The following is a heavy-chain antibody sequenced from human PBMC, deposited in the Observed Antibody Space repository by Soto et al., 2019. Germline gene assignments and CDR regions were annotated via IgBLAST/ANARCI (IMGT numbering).Heavy chain of an antibody. CDR1: ALSSSDAW. D-gene: IGHD5-12*01. CDR2: IVSKKDNVII. V-gene: IGHV3-15*04. CDR3: TTLWTWARGYDLDP. J-gene: IGHJ5*02. Sequence: WGSLIVFCEPSALSSSDAWMSWVRQAPGSGLEWVARIVSKKDNVIIDYAAPVRGRFTISRDDSKSTVYLQMNSLEIEDTCVYYRTTLWTWARGYDLDPWGQGTLVTVSS.